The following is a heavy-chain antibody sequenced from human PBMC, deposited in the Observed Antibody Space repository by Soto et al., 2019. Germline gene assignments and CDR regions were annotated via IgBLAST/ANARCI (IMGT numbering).Heavy chain of an antibody. D-gene: IGHD3-10*01. CDR1: GYSISSGYY. CDR2: IYHSGST. J-gene: IGHJ6*02. V-gene: IGHV4-38-2*02. Sequence: SETLSLTCAVTGYSISSGYYWGWIRQPPGKGLEWIGSIYHSGSTYYNPSLKSRVTISVDTSKNQFSLKLSSVTAADTAVYYCARDAYYYGSGSYYNVAYYYYGMDVWGQGTTVTVS. CDR3: ARDAYYYGSGSYYNVAYYYYGMDV.